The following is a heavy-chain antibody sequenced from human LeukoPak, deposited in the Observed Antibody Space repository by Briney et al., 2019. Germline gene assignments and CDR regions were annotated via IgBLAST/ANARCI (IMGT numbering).Heavy chain of an antibody. CDR1: GGSISSGGYY. Sequence: SQTLSLTCTVSGGSISSGGYYWSWIRQHPGKGLEWIGYIYYSGSTYYNPSLKSRVTISVDTSKNQFSLKLSSVTAADTAVYYCARQKDDYVWGSYRSLPDYWGQGTLVTVSS. D-gene: IGHD3-16*02. V-gene: IGHV4-31*03. CDR3: ARQKDDYVWGSYRSLPDY. CDR2: IYYSGST. J-gene: IGHJ4*02.